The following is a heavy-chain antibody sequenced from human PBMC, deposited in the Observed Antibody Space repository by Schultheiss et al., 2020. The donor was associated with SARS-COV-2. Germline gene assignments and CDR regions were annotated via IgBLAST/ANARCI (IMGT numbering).Heavy chain of an antibody. V-gene: IGHV4-59*01. Sequence: GSLRLSCTVSGGSISSYYWSWIRQPPGKGLEWIGYIYYSGSTNYNPSLKSRVTISVDTSKNQFSLKLSSVTAADTAVYYCARHFGGRWIFDYWGQGTLVTVSS. D-gene: IGHD3-3*01. CDR3: ARHFGGRWIFDY. CDR1: GGSISSYY. J-gene: IGHJ4*02. CDR2: IYYSGST.